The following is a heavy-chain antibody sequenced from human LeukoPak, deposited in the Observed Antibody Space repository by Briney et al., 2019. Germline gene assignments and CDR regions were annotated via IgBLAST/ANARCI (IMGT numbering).Heavy chain of an antibody. Sequence: GASVMVSCKASGFAFNRYGITWVRQAPGQGLEWMGWISAFNGDTKYEQKVQGRVTMTTDASTSTAYMELRSLRSDDTAVYYCGGDPSNTSGWYAWVDYWGQGTLVTVSS. V-gene: IGHV1-18*01. CDR1: GFAFNRYG. D-gene: IGHD6-13*01. CDR2: ISAFNGDT. CDR3: GGDPSNTSGWYAWVDY. J-gene: IGHJ4*02.